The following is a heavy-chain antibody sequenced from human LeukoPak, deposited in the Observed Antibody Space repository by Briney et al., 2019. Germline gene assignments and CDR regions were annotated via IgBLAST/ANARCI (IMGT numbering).Heavy chain of an antibody. V-gene: IGHV3-49*04. Sequence: GRSLRLSCTGSGFTFGDYAMTWVRQAPGKGLEWVGFIRSQIYGGTPEYAASVKGRFTISRDDSEGVAYLQMNSLKTEDTAVYYCTRAQTPYYWGQGTLVTVSS. J-gene: IGHJ4*02. CDR3: TRAQTPYY. CDR2: IRSQIYGGTP. CDR1: GFTFGDYA.